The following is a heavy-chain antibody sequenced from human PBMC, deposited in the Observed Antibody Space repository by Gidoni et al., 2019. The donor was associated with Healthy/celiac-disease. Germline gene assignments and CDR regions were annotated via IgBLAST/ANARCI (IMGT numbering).Heavy chain of an antibody. Sequence: GLEWMGWMNPNSGNTGYAQKFQGRVTMTRNTSISTAYMELSSLRSEDTAVYYCARNHKGVGSGYDWGQGTLVTVSS. J-gene: IGHJ4*02. CDR3: ARNHKGVGSGYD. V-gene: IGHV1-8*01. D-gene: IGHD5-12*01. CDR2: MNPNSGNT.